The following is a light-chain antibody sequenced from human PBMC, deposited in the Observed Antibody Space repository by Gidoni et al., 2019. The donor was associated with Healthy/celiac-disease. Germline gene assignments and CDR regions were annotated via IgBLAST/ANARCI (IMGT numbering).Light chain of an antibody. Sequence: EMGLTQSPGTLSLSPGERATLSCRASQSVSSSYLAWYQQKPGQAPRLLIYGASSRATGIPDRFSGSGSGTDFTLTISSLQPDDFAVYYCQQYGSSQFTFGPXTNVDIK. V-gene: IGKV3-20*01. CDR1: QSVSSSY. CDR3: QQYGSSQFT. J-gene: IGKJ3*01. CDR2: GAS.